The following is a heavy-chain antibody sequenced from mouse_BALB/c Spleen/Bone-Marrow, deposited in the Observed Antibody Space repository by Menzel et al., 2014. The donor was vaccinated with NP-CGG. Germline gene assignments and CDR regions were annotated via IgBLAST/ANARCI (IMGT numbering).Heavy chain of an antibody. D-gene: IGHD2-3*01. V-gene: IGHV1S130*01. CDR2: IHPNSGNT. CDR3: TRDGVGGAMDY. Sequence: VQLQQSGSVLVRPGDSVKLSCKASGYTFTSTWIHWAKQRPGQGLEWIGEIHPNSGNTKYNEKLKGKATLTADTSPSTAYVDLSSLTSEDSAVYYCTRDGVGGAMDYWGQGTSVTVSS. CDR1: GYTFTSTW. J-gene: IGHJ4*01.